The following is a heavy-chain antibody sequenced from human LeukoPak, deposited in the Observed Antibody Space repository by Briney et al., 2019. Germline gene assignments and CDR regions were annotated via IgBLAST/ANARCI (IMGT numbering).Heavy chain of an antibody. CDR1: GYSFTSYW. Sequence: GESLKISCKGSGYSFTSYWIGWVRQMPGKGLGWMGIIYPGDSDTRYSPSFQGQATISADKSISTAYLQWSSLKASDTAMYYCARSPIDYYYYMDVWGKGTTVTVSS. CDR2: IYPGDSDT. CDR3: ARSPIDYYYYMDV. V-gene: IGHV5-51*01. J-gene: IGHJ6*03.